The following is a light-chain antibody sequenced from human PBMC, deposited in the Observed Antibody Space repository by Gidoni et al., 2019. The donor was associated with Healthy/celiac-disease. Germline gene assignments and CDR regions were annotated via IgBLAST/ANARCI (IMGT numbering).Light chain of an antibody. CDR3: QSYDSSLSGPVV. Sequence: QPVLTQPPSVSGAPRQRLTISCTGSSANIGAGYDVHWYQQLPGTAPKLLIYGNSNRPSGVPDQFSGSKSGTSASLAITGLQAEDEADYYCQSYDSSLSGPVVFGGGTKLTVL. J-gene: IGLJ2*01. CDR1: SANIGAGYD. CDR2: GNS. V-gene: IGLV1-40*01.